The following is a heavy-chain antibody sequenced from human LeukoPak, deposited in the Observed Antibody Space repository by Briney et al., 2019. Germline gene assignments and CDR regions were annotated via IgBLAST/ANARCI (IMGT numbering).Heavy chain of an antibody. CDR1: GFTFSSYS. Sequence: GGSLRLSCAASGFTFSSYSMNWVRQAPGKGLEWVSSISSSSSYIYYADSVKGRFTISRDNAKNSLYLQMNSLRAEDTAVYYCARPYFGSGSPPTVYYYYMDVWGKGTTVTVSS. CDR2: ISSSSSYI. D-gene: IGHD3-10*01. V-gene: IGHV3-21*01. CDR3: ARPYFGSGSPPTVYYYYMDV. J-gene: IGHJ6*03.